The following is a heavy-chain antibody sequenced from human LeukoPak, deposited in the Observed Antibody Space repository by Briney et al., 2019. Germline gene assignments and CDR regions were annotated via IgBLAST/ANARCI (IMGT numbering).Heavy chain of an antibody. CDR2: ISSSSNFT. V-gene: IGHV3-21*01. CDR1: GFTFSVYS. D-gene: IGHD2-2*01. Sequence: GGSLRLSCAASGFTFSVYSMNWVRQSPGQGLEWVSSISSSSNFTFYADSAKGRFSISRDNAKDSLYLQINSLRAEDTAVYYCARAHRNNTSCYHNWFDLWGQGTLVIVSS. J-gene: IGHJ5*02. CDR3: ARAHRNNTSCYHNWFDL.